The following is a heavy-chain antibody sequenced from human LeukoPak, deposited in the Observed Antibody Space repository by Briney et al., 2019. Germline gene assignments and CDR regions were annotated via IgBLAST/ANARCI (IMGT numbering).Heavy chain of an antibody. V-gene: IGHV3-30-3*02. CDR1: GFTFSSYA. D-gene: IGHD2-2*01. J-gene: IGHJ4*02. Sequence: GGSLRFSCAASGFTFSSYAMHWVRQAPGKGLEWVAVISYDGSNKYYADSVKGRFTISRDNSKNTLYLQMNSLRAEDTAVYYCAKQTRGGYCSGTSCRTYFDYWGQGTLVTVSS. CDR2: ISYDGSNK. CDR3: AKQTRGGYCSGTSCRTYFDY.